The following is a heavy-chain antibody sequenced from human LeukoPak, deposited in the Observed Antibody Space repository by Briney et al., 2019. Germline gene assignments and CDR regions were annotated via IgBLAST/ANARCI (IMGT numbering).Heavy chain of an antibody. V-gene: IGHV5-51*01. D-gene: IGHD3-16*01. Sequence: GGALEISCQGSGCRFSTCWIAWGRRMPGKGLEGVGRIDPGYSGIRYSPSFQGQVTISADKSTSTASLAWTSLKASDTAMYYCTTAAALGCWGQGTTVTVSS. CDR3: TTAAALGC. CDR1: GCRFSTCW. CDR2: IDPGYSGI. J-gene: IGHJ4*02.